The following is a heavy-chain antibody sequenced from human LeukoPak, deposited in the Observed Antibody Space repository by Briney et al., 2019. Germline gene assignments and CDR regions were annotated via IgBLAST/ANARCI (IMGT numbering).Heavy chain of an antibody. D-gene: IGHD3-9*01. Sequence: GGSLRLSCAASGFTFSSYGMHWVRQAPGKGLEWVAVISYDGSNKYYADSVKGRFTISRDNSKNTLYLQMNSLRAEDTAVYYCAKDHIRYLFDPWGQGTLVTVSS. CDR2: ISYDGSNK. CDR3: AKDHIRYLFDP. V-gene: IGHV3-30*18. J-gene: IGHJ5*02. CDR1: GFTFSSYG.